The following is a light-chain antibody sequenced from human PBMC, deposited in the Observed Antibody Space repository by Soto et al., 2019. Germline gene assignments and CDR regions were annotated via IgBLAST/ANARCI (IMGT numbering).Light chain of an antibody. CDR1: QSISSW. Sequence: GDRVTITCRASQSISSWLAWYQQKPGKAPKFXIYDAYNLESGVPSRFSGSGSGTDFALTISSLQPEDFATYYCQQGYSTPITFGQGTRLEIK. J-gene: IGKJ5*01. V-gene: IGKV1-39*01. CDR3: QQGYSTPIT. CDR2: DAY.